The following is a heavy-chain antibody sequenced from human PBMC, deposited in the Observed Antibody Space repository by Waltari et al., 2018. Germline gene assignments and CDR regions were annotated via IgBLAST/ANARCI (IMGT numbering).Heavy chain of an antibody. CDR2: IIPIFGTA. V-gene: IGHV1-69*14. D-gene: IGHD3-9*01. CDR3: ATTFGGYYDILTGYYNDAFDI. CDR1: GGTFSSYA. Sequence: QVQLVQSGAEVKKPGSSVKVSCKASGGTFSSYAISWVRQAPGQGLEWMGGIIPIFGTANDVQKFKGRFTITADKSTSTAYMELGSVRSEDTAVYYCATTFGGYYDILTGYYNDAFDIWGQGTMVTVSS. J-gene: IGHJ3*02.